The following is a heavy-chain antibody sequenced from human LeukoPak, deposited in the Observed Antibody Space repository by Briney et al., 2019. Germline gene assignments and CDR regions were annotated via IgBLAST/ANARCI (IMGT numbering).Heavy chain of an antibody. J-gene: IGHJ4*02. CDR3: AKDPVFSY. V-gene: IGHV3-23*01. CDR1: GFTFNNYA. Sequence: GSLRLSCVASGFTFNNYAMNWVRQAPGKGLEWVSGISASGSRTHYADSVKGRFTISRDNSKNTLYLQLNSLRAEDTAVYYCAKDPVFSYWGQGTLVTVSS. D-gene: IGHD3-3*01. CDR2: ISASGSRT.